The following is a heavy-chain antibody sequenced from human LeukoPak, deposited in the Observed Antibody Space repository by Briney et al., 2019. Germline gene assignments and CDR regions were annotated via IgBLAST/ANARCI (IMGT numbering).Heavy chain of an antibody. CDR3: ASEFGYSQNY. D-gene: IGHD5-24*01. Sequence: GGSLRLSCAASEFTFRTHWMNWVRHAPGKGLVWVSHINSDGSSSNCADSVKGRFTISRDNAKNTLYLQMNSLRAEDTAVYFCASEFGYSQNYWGQGTLVTVSS. J-gene: IGHJ4*02. V-gene: IGHV3-74*01. CDR1: EFTFRTHW. CDR2: INSDGSSS.